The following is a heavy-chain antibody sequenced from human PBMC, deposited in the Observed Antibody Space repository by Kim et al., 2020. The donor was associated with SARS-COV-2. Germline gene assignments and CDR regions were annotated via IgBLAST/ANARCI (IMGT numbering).Heavy chain of an antibody. CDR1: GYTFTGYG. J-gene: IGHJ5*02. D-gene: IGHD2-2*01. V-gene: IGHV1-18*04. Sequence: ASVKVSCKASGYTFTGYGISWVRQAPGQGLEWMGWISAYNGNTNYAQKLQGRVTMTTDTSTSTAYMELRSLRSDDTAVYYCARDCSSTRRGCWFDPWGQGTLVTVSS. CDR3: ARDCSSTRRGCWFDP. CDR2: ISAYNGNT.